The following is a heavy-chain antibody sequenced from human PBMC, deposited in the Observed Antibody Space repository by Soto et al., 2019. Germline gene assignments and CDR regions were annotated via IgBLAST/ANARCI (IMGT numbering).Heavy chain of an antibody. V-gene: IGHV3-30-3*01. CDR1: GFTCSSYA. CDR2: ISYDGSTK. J-gene: IGHJ4*02. CDR3: AREGSLL. Sequence: QVQLVESGGGVLQPGRSLRLSCAASGFTCSSYAMHGVRQAPGKGLERVAVISYDGSTKYYADSVKGRFTISRDNSKNLLSLQMNSLRAEDTAVYYFAREGSLLWGQGTLVTVSS. D-gene: IGHD1-26*01.